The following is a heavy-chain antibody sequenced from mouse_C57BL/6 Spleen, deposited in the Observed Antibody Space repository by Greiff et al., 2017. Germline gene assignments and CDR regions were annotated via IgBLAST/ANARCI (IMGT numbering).Heavy chain of an antibody. CDR2: ISSGSSTI. Sequence: EVQRVESGGGLVKPGGSLKLSCAASGFTFSDYGMHWVRQAPEKGLEWVAYISSGSSTIYYADTVKGRFTISRDNAKNTLFLQMTSLRSEDTAMYYCAQERGHYFDYWGQGTTLTVSS. CDR3: AQERGHYFDY. J-gene: IGHJ2*01. CDR1: GFTFSDYG. V-gene: IGHV5-17*01.